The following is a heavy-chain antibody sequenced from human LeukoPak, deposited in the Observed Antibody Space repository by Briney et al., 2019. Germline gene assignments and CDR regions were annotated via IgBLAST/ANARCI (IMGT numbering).Heavy chain of an antibody. V-gene: IGHV4-31*03. CDR1: GGSISSGGYY. Sequence: SETLSLTCTVSGGSISSGGYYWSWIRQHPGKGLEWIGYIYYSGSTYYNPSPKSRVTISVDTSKNQFSLKLSSVTAADTAVYYCARQTYYYDSSGPHWFDPWGQGTLVTVSS. D-gene: IGHD3-22*01. CDR2: IYYSGST. J-gene: IGHJ5*02. CDR3: ARQTYYYDSSGPHWFDP.